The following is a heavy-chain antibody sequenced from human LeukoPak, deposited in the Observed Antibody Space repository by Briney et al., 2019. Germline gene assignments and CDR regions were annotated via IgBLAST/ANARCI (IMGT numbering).Heavy chain of an antibody. V-gene: IGHV3-48*03. D-gene: IGHD6-19*01. Sequence: TGGSLRLSCAVSGFPFSVYETNWVRQAPGKGLEWVSNIASSGTTTYYAESVKGRFSISRDNAKSSLYLQMNSLRVEDTAVYYCALLAVASDFDYWGQGALVTVS. CDR2: IASSGTTT. CDR3: ALLAVASDFDY. J-gene: IGHJ4*02. CDR1: GFPFSVYE.